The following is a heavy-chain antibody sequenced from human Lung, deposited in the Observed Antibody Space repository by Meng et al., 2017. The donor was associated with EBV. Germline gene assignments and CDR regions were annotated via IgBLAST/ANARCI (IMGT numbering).Heavy chain of an antibody. Sequence: VQLLESGGGLVKSGGSLRLSCVASGFTFSDYYMTWIRQAPGKGLEWLSYISSRGGYTDSADPVKGRFTISRDNAKNSVYLQMNSLRPDDTAVYYCARAHGLNDYWGLGTLVTVSS. CDR2: ISSRGGYT. CDR3: ARAHGLNDY. CDR1: GFTFSDYY. J-gene: IGHJ4*02. D-gene: IGHD5-24*01. V-gene: IGHV3-11*03.